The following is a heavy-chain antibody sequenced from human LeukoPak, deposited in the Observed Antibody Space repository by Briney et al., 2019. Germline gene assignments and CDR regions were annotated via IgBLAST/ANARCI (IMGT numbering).Heavy chain of an antibody. J-gene: IGHJ4*02. CDR3: ARGSNFGRGALDF. Sequence: GGCLRLSCAASGFTFRSYSMNWVRQAPGKGLEWVSYISSSNSTIYYRDSVKGRFTISRDNAENSLYLQMNSPRAEDTAVYYCARGSNFGRGALDFWGQGTLVTVSS. CDR2: ISSSNSTI. CDR1: GFTFRSYS. V-gene: IGHV3-48*04. D-gene: IGHD3-10*02.